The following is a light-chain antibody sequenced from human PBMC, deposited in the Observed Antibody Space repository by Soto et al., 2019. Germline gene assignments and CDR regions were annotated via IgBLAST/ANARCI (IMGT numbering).Light chain of an antibody. CDR2: KAS. Sequence: DIQMTQSPSTLSASKGDRVTITCRASQSISSWLAWYQQKPGKAPKLLIYKASSLESGVPSRFSGSGSGTEFTLTISSLHPDDFATYYCQQYNSYLLTFGGGTKVEIK. V-gene: IGKV1-5*03. CDR1: QSISSW. CDR3: QQYNSYLLT. J-gene: IGKJ4*01.